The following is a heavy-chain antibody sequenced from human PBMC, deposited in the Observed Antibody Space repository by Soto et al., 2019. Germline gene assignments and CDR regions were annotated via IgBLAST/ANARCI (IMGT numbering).Heavy chain of an antibody. CDR3: ARGRGSYYPRYYYYGMDV. CDR1: GFTFSSYG. V-gene: IGHV3-33*01. D-gene: IGHD1-26*01. J-gene: IGHJ6*02. CDR2: IWYDGSNK. Sequence: GGSLRLSCAASGFTFSSYGMHWVRQAPGKGLEWVAVIWYDGSNKYYADSVKGRFTISRDNSKNTLYLQMNSLRAEDTAVYYCARGRGSYYPRYYYYGMDVWGQGTTVTVSS.